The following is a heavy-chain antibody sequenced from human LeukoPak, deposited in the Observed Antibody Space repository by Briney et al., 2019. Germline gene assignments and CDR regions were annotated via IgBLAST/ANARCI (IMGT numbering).Heavy chain of an antibody. CDR1: GDTFISYA. V-gene: IGHV1-69*05. CDR2: IIPIFGTA. CDR3: ARDRISGDYNY. D-gene: IGHD4-11*01. J-gene: IGHJ4*02. Sequence: SVKVSCKASGDTFISYAISWVRQAPGQGLEWMGTIIPIFGTANYAQKFQGRVSITTDESTRTAYMELSSLRSEDTAVYYYARDRISGDYNYWGQGTLVTVSS.